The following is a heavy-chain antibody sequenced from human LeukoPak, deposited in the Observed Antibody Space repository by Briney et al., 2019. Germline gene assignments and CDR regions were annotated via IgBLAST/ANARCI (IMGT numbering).Heavy chain of an antibody. CDR3: ARAKRQQLVLGNWFDP. V-gene: IGHV3-21*01. CDR1: GLTFSSYS. CDR2: ISSSSSYI. J-gene: IGHJ5*02. Sequence: GGSLRLSCAASGLTFSSYSMNWVRQAPGKGLEWVSSISSSSSYIYYADSMKGRFTISRDNAKNSLYLQMNSLRAEDTAVYYCARAKRQQLVLGNWFDPWGQGTLVTVSS. D-gene: IGHD6-13*01.